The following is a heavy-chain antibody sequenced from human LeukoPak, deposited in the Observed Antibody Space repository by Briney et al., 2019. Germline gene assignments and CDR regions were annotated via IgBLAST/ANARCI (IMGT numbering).Heavy chain of an antibody. CDR2: MKPDNGNT. CDR3: ARGNNWYDY. Sequence: VASVKVSCKASGYTFRNYDIVWVRQSTGQGLEWMGWMKPDNGNTGYIEMFQGRLTLTRDTSINTAYLELRNLRSEDTAVYYCARGNNWYDYRGQGTLVTVSS. CDR1: GYTFRNYD. J-gene: IGHJ5*01. V-gene: IGHV1-8*03.